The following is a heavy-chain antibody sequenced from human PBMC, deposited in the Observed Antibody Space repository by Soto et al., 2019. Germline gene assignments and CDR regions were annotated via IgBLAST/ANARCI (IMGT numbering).Heavy chain of an antibody. Sequence: EVQLLESGGGLVQPGGSLRLSCAASGFTFISYAMSWFRQAPGKGLEWVSAISGSGGSTYYADSVKGRFTISRDKSKNTLYLQMNSRRAEETALYYCAKVQRPIVEQDAADIWGQGTMVTVSS. D-gene: IGHD3-22*01. CDR2: ISGSGGST. J-gene: IGHJ3*02. V-gene: IGHV3-23*01. CDR3: AKVQRPIVEQDAADI. CDR1: GFTFISYA.